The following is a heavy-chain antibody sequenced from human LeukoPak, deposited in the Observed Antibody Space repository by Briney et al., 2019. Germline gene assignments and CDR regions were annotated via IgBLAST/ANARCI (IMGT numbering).Heavy chain of an antibody. Sequence: PSETLSLTCAVYGGSFSGYYWSWIRQPPGKGLEWIGEINHSGSTNYNPSLKSRVTISVDTSKNQFSLKLSSVTAADTAVYYCGQVNGSGSYRFWDYYYYYMDVWGKGTTVTISS. J-gene: IGHJ6*03. D-gene: IGHD3-10*01. CDR2: INHSGST. CDR3: GQVNGSGSYRFWDYYYYYMDV. CDR1: GGSFSGYY. V-gene: IGHV4-34*01.